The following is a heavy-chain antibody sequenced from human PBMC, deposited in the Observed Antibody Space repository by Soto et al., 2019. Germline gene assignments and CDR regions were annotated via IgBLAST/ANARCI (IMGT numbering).Heavy chain of an antibody. Sequence: PGGSLRLSSAASGFTFSSYAMNWVRQAPGKGLEWVADISYDGSNKSYGDSVKGRFTISRDNFKNTLNLQMNSLRTEDTAVYYCAREGPGIQFAYWGQGSLVTVSS. V-gene: IGHV3-30-3*01. CDR1: GFTFSSYA. CDR3: AREGPGIQFAY. D-gene: IGHD1-1*01. CDR2: ISYDGSNK. J-gene: IGHJ4*02.